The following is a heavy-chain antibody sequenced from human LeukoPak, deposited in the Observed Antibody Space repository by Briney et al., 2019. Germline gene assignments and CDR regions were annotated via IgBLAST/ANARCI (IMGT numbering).Heavy chain of an antibody. V-gene: IGHV3-30*18. J-gene: IGHJ4*02. CDR3: TNEPGRHTRMVKNY. CDR2: ISYDGSNK. CDR1: GFTFSSYG. D-gene: IGHD3-22*01. Sequence: GGSLRLSCAASGFTFSSYGMHWVRQAPGKGLEWVAVISYDGSNKYYADSVKGRFTISRDNSNNTLYLQMNSLRAEDTALYYCTNEPGRHTRMVKNYWGQGTLVTVSS.